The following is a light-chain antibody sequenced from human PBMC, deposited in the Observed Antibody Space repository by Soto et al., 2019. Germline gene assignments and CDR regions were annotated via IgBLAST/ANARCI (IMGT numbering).Light chain of an antibody. CDR3: QQYNNWPPIT. J-gene: IGKJ5*01. CDR1: QCVDSN. CDR2: GTF. Sequence: MTQSPSSLSVSAGEGATLSCRASQCVDSNVAWYQMKPGQAPRLLIYGTFTRATGVPARFSGSGSGTEFTLTISSLQSEDFAVYYCQQYNNWPPITFGQGTRLEIK. V-gene: IGKV3-15*01.